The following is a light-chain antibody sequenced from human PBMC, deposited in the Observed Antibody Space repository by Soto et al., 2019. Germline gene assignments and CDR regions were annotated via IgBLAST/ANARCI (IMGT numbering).Light chain of an antibody. Sequence: DIQMTQSPSSLSESAGDRVTITCRASQGIRNDLAWYQQKPGKAPKLLIYKASTLKSGVPSRFSGSGSGTEFTLTISSLQPDDFATYYCQHYNSYSEAFGQGTKVDI. J-gene: IGKJ1*01. CDR3: QHYNSYSEA. CDR2: KAS. CDR1: QGIRND. V-gene: IGKV1-5*03.